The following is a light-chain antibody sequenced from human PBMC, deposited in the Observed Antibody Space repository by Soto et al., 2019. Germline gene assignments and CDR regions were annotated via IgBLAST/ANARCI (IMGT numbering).Light chain of an antibody. Sequence: EIVLTQSPGTLSLSPGERATLSCRASQSVDSNYLGWYQQRPGQAPRLLIYATSSRATGIPDRFSGGGSGTDFTLTISRLEPEDFVVYYCQHYGSSRRTFGGGTKVDIK. V-gene: IGKV3-20*01. J-gene: IGKJ4*01. CDR1: QSVDSNY. CDR2: ATS. CDR3: QHYGSSRRT.